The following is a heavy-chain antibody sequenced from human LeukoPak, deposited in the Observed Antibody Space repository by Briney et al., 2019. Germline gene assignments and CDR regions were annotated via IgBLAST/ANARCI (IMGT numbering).Heavy chain of an antibody. CDR3: ARGLAAAGLYFDY. Sequence: GGSLRLSCAASGFTVSSNYMTWVRQAPGKGLEWVSVVYTGGSTYSADSVKGRFTISRDNSKNTLYLQMNSVRAEDTAVYYCARGLAAAGLYFDYWGQGTLVTVSS. J-gene: IGHJ4*02. CDR2: VYTGGST. V-gene: IGHV3-53*01. CDR1: GFTVSSNY. D-gene: IGHD6-13*01.